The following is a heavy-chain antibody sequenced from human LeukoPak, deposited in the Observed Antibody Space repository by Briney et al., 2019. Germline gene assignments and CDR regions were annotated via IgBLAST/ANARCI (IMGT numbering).Heavy chain of an antibody. CDR3: AREVSGSGSLQHYFDY. J-gene: IGHJ4*02. D-gene: IGHD1-26*01. CDR1: GYTFTSYY. V-gene: IGHV1-46*01. CDR2: INPSGGST. Sequence: ASVKVSCKASGYTFTSYYMHWVRQAPGQGLEWMGIINPSGGSTSYAQKFQGRVTMTRDTSTSTVYMELSSLRSEDTAVYYCAREVSGSGSLQHYFDYWGQGTLVTVSS.